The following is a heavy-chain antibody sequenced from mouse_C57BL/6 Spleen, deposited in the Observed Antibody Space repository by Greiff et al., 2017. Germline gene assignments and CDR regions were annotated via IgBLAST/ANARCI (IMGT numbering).Heavy chain of an antibody. Sequence: QVQLQQSGAELVRPGTSVKMSCKASGYTFTNYWIGWAKQRPGHGLEWIGDIYPGGGYTNYNEKFKGKATLTADKSSSTAYMRISSMTSEDAAVYYCARRYGSSYEGFDYWGQGTTLTVSS. J-gene: IGHJ2*01. CDR2: IYPGGGYT. CDR3: ARRYGSSYEGFDY. V-gene: IGHV1-63*01. CDR1: GYTFTNYW. D-gene: IGHD1-1*02.